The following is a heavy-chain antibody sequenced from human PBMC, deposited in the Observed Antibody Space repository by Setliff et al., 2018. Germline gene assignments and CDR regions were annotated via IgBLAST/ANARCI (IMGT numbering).Heavy chain of an antibody. CDR3: VRDDADNYDGFDN. D-gene: IGHD3-22*01. CDR1: GFSFSRHW. J-gene: IGHJ3*02. V-gene: IGHV3-7*01. CDR2: IKQDGSTK. Sequence: PGGSLRLSCVVSGFSFSRHWMSWVRQAPGKGLEWVADIKQDGSTKYYLDSVKGRFTISRDNAKRSLYLQMNGLRADDTGVYYCVRDDADNYDGFDNWGQGTLVTVSS.